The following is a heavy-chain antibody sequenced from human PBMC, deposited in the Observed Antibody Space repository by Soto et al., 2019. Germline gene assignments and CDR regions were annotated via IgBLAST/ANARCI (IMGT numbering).Heavy chain of an antibody. CDR1: GFSLSTSGMC. CDR2: IDWDDDK. Sequence: SGPTLVKPTQTLTLTCTFSGFSLSTSGMCVSWIRQPPGKALEWLARIDWDDDKYYSTSLKTRLTISKDTSKNQVVLTMTNMDPVETATYYCARRDGYYYYMDVWGKGTTVTVSS. J-gene: IGHJ6*03. CDR3: ARRDGYYYYMDV. V-gene: IGHV2-70*11.